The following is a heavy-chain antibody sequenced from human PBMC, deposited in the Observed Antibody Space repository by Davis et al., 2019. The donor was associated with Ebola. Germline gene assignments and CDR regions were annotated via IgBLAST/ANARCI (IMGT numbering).Heavy chain of an antibody. J-gene: IGHJ6*02. V-gene: IGHV4-39*01. CDR1: GGSISSSSYY. CDR2: IYYSGST. Sequence: SETLSLTCPLSGGSISSSSYYWGWIRQPPGKGLEWIGTIYYSGSTDYNPSLKSRVTISVDTSKNQVSLKRSSVTAADTAVYYCARYPGMAAAGTGYYYGMDVWGQGTTVTVSS. CDR3: ARYPGMAAAGTGYYYGMDV. D-gene: IGHD6-13*01.